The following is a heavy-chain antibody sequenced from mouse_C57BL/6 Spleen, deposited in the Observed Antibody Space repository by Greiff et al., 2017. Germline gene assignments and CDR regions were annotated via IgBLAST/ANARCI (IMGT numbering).Heavy chain of an antibody. CDR2: INPGSGGT. D-gene: IGHD2-3*01. J-gene: IGHJ4*01. CDR3: ARSIDGYAYAMDY. CDR1: GYAFTNYL. Sequence: VQLQESGAELVRPGTSVKVSCKASGYAFTNYLIEWVKQRPGQGLEWIGVINPGSGGTNYNEKFKGKATLTADKSSSTAYMQLSSLTSEDSAVYFCARSIDGYAYAMDYWGQGTSVTVSS. V-gene: IGHV1-54*01.